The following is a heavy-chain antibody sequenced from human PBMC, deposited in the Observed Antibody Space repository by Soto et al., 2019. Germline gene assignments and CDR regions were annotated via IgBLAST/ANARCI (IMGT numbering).Heavy chain of an antibody. CDR1: GFTFSSYA. Sequence: QPGGSLRLSCAASGFTFSSYAMSWVRQAPGKGLEWVSAISGSGGSTYYADSVKGRFTISRDNSKSTLYLQMNSLRAEDTAVYYCAKGDRGWQRVIAPHETGTYDYWGQGTLVTLPS. CDR2: ISGSGGST. J-gene: IGHJ4*02. D-gene: IGHD1-7*01. CDR3: AKGDRGWQRVIAPHETGTYDY. V-gene: IGHV3-23*01.